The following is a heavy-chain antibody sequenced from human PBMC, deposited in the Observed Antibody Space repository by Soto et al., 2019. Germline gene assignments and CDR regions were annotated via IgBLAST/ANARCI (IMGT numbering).Heavy chain of an antibody. Sequence: GGSLRLSCAASGFTFSSYAVSWVRQAPGKGLEWVSAISGSGGSAYYADSVKGRFTISRDNSKNTLYLQMNSLRAEDTAVYYCAKLTGWFGAFDIWGQGTMVTVSS. V-gene: IGHV3-23*01. D-gene: IGHD3-10*01. CDR2: ISGSGGSA. CDR3: AKLTGWFGAFDI. J-gene: IGHJ3*02. CDR1: GFTFSSYA.